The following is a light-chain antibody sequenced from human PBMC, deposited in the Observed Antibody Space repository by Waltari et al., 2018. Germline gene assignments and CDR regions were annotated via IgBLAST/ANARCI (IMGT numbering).Light chain of an antibody. J-gene: IGKJ2*01. V-gene: IGKV3-15*01. CDR3: QQYNNWPPYT. CDR2: GVS. CDR1: QSVSSN. Sequence: EIVMTQSPANLSLSPGERATLSCRASQSVSSNLAWYQQKPGQAPRLLIYGVSIRVTGIPARFSGSGSGTEFTLTISSLQSEDFAVYYCQQYNNWPPYTFGQGTKLEI.